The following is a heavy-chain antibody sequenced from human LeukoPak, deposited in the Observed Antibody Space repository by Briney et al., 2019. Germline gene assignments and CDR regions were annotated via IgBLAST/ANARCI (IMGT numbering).Heavy chain of an antibody. J-gene: IGHJ3*02. D-gene: IGHD3-10*01. CDR2: ISAYNGNT. CDR3: ARVVTMVRGAVDAFDI. CDR1: GYTFTSYG. V-gene: IGHV1-18*01. Sequence: GASVKVSCKASGYTFTSYGISWVRQAPGEGLEWMGWISAYNGNTNYAQKLQGRVTMTTDTSTSTAYMELRSLRSDDTAVYYCARVVTMVRGAVDAFDIWGQGTMVTVSS.